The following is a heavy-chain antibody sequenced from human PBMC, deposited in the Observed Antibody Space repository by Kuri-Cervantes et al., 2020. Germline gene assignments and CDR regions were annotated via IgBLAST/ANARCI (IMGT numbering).Heavy chain of an antibody. CDR3: ARVSSSNWFDP. J-gene: IGHJ5*02. Sequence: SETLSLTCAVYGGSFSGYYWSWIRQPPGKGLEWIGEINHSGSTNYNPSLKSRVTISVDTSKNQFSLKLSSVTAADTAVYYCARVSSSNWFDPWGQGTLVTVSS. CDR1: GGSFSGYY. V-gene: IGHV4-34*01. CDR2: INHSGST. D-gene: IGHD6-6*01.